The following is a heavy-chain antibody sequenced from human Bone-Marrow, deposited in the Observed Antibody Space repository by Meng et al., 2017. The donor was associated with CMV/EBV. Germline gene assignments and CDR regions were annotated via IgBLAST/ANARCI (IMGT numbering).Heavy chain of an antibody. Sequence: GESLKISCAASGFRFSSFAMAWGRQAPGKGLEWVSSISGSENSAHYADSVKGRFTISRDNSKNTLYLQMNSLRAEDTAVYYCAKDLPPPHCSSVSCYRDYYYFYGMGVWGQGTTVTGSS. J-gene: IGHJ6*02. CDR2: ISGSENSA. D-gene: IGHD2-2*01. V-gene: IGHV3-23*01. CDR3: AKDLPPPHCSSVSCYRDYYYFYGMGV. CDR1: GFRFSSFA.